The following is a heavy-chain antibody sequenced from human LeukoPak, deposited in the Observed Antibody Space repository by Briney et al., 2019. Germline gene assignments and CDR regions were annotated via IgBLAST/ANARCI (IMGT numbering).Heavy chain of an antibody. V-gene: IGHV3-21*01. CDR2: ISSTGTDI. CDR1: GFTFTRYR. J-gene: IGHJ4*02. D-gene: IGHD3-10*01. Sequence: GGSLRLSCAASGFTFTRYRMNSVRQAPGKGLEWVSPISSTGTDIYCADSVKGRFTISRENAKNSLYLQMNSLRAEDTAVYYCARDRDQVQGETRGCWGQGALVTVSS. CDR3: ARDRDQVQGETRGC.